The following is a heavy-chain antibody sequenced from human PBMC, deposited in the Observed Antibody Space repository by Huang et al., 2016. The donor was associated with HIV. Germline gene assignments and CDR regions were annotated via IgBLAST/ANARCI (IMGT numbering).Heavy chain of an antibody. CDR2: IYYSGIT. D-gene: IGHD3-10*01. V-gene: IGHV4-39*01. CDR3: ARLPGSITMIRGVITDPY. J-gene: IGHJ4*02. Sequence: QLQLQESGPGLVKPSETLSLTCTVSGGSIRSDNYYWGWIRQPPGKGLEWIGRIYYSGITYYNPSLKSRVTITVDTSKTQFSLKMRSVTAADTAVYYCARLPGSITMIRGVITDPYWGQGTLVTVSS. CDR1: GGSIRSDNYY.